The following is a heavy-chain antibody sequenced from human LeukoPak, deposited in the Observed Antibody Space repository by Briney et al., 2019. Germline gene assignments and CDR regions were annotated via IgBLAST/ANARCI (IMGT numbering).Heavy chain of an antibody. J-gene: IGHJ4*02. D-gene: IGHD6-6*01. CDR2: MNPNSGNT. V-gene: IGHV1-8*03. Sequence: GASVKVSCKASGYTFTSYDINWVRQATGQGLEWMGWMNPNSGNTGYAQKFQGRVTITRNTSISTAYMELSSLRSEDTAVYYCARGKWKWGAARPHFDYWGQGTLVTVSS. CDR1: GYTFTSYD. CDR3: ARGKWKWGAARPHFDY.